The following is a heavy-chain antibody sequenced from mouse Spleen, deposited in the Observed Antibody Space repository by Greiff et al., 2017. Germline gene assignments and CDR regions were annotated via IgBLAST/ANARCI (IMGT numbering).Heavy chain of an antibody. D-gene: IGHD2-3*01. CDR1: GYTFTDYY. J-gene: IGHJ2*01. CDR3: ATDGLYYFDY. Sequence: VQLKQSGPELVKPGASVKISCTASGYTFTDYYMNWVKQSHGKSLEWIGDINPNNGGTCYHQKFKGQATLTVDKSTSTAYMEHRSLTSEDSAVYYCATDGLYYFDYWGQGTTLTVSS. V-gene: IGHV1-26*01. CDR2: INPNNGGT.